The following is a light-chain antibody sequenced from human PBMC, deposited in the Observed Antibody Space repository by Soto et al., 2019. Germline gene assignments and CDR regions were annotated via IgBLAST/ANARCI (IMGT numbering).Light chain of an antibody. Sequence: DIQMTQSPSSLSAFVGDRVTITCRASKSISSYVNWYQQKPGKAPKNLIYSASTLQGGVPSRFSGTGSGTDFTLTISSLQPEDFATYYCQQNYNFPRTFGQGTKVEIK. CDR1: KSISSY. CDR3: QQNYNFPRT. CDR2: SAS. V-gene: IGKV1-39*01. J-gene: IGKJ1*01.